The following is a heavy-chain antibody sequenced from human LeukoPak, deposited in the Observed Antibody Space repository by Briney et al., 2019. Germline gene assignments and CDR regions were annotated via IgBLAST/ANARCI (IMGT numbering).Heavy chain of an antibody. V-gene: IGHV3-23*01. CDR3: AKEGRYCSSTSCYLTYYMDV. D-gene: IGHD2-2*01. Sequence: GGSLRLSCAASGFTFSSYAMSWVRQAPGKGLEWVSAISGSGGSTYYADSVKGRFTISRDNSKNTLYLQMNSLRAEDTAVYYCAKEGRYCSSTSCYLTYYMDVWGKGTTVTVSS. J-gene: IGHJ6*03. CDR2: ISGSGGST. CDR1: GFTFSSYA.